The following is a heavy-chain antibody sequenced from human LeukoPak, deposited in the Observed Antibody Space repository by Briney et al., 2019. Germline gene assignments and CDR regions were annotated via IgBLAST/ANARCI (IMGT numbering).Heavy chain of an antibody. CDR1: GGSISSYY. CDR2: IYTSGST. V-gene: IGHV4-4*07. CDR3: ASSRSYGDYLDY. Sequence: SETLSLTCTVSGGSISSYYWSWIRQPAGKGLEWIGRIYTSGSTNYNPSLKSRVTMSVDTSKNQFSLKLSSVTAADTAVYYCASSRSYGDYLDYWGQGTLVTVSS. D-gene: IGHD4/OR15-4a*01. J-gene: IGHJ4*02.